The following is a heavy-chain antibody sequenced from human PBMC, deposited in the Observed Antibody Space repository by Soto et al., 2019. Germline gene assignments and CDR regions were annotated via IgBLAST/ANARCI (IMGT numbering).Heavy chain of an antibody. CDR1: GYTFTGYY. CDR2: INPNSGDT. V-gene: IGHV1-2*02. J-gene: IGHJ5*02. Sequence: QVQLVQSGAEVKEPGASVKVSCKASGYTFTGYYIHWVRQAPGQGLEWMGWINPNSGDTNSAQKFQGRVTMTRDTSISTAYMELSRLRSDDTAVYYCARVPCITTTCSPLNWFDPWGQGNLVTVSS. CDR3: ARVPCITTTCSPLNWFDP. D-gene: IGHD2-2*01.